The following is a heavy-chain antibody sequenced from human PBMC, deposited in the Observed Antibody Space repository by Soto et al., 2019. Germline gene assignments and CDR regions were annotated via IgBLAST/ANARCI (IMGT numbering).Heavy chain of an antibody. V-gene: IGHV4-59*01. Sequence: QVQLQESGPGLVKPSETLSLTCTVSGGSISRYYWSWIRQPTGKGLEWIGYMYNTGSTVYNPSFKSGVTISVDTSKTQFSLKLNSVTAADTAAYYCARDLWGYCGTDCYPLDVWGQGTTVTVSS. CDR2: MYNTGST. D-gene: IGHD2-21*02. CDR1: GGSISRYY. CDR3: ARDLWGYCGTDCYPLDV. J-gene: IGHJ6*02.